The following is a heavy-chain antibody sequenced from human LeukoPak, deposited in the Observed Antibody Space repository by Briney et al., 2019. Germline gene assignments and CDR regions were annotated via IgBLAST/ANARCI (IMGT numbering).Heavy chain of an antibody. CDR1: GGSISSYH. J-gene: IGHJ4*02. CDR2: VYTSGST. CDR3: ARDGLYSYGYSYSDY. Sequence: PSETLSLTCTVSGGSISSYHWSWIRQPAGKGLEWIGRVYTSGSTNYNPSLKSRVTMSVDTSKEQLSLKLSSVTAADTAVYYCARDGLYSYGYSYSDYWGQGTLVTVSS. V-gene: IGHV4-4*07. D-gene: IGHD5-18*01.